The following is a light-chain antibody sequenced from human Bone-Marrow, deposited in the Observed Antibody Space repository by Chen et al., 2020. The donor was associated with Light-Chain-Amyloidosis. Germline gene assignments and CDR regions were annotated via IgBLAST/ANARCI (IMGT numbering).Light chain of an antibody. J-gene: IGLJ2*01. Sequence: QSALTQPASVSGSPGQSITISCTGTSRDIGTFNYVSWYQQHPGKAPQLILFEVSNRPSGFSDRFSGSKSGNTASLTISGLQPGDEADFYCSSYTSTTTDVIFGGGTKLTVL. V-gene: IGLV2-14*01. CDR2: EVS. CDR1: SRDIGTFNY. CDR3: SSYTSTTTDVI.